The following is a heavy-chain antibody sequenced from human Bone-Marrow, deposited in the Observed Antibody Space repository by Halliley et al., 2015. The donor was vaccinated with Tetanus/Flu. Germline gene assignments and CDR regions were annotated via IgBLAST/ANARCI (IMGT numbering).Heavy chain of an antibody. D-gene: IGHD5-18*01. Sequence: GVANILYDGTDKYNGESVKGRFTISRDNSENTLYLQINNLRAEDTAIYYCARDRYNYGPFDYWGRGTLVTVSS. CDR2: ILYDGTDK. CDR3: ARDRYNYGPFDY. V-gene: IGHV3-33*01. J-gene: IGHJ4*02.